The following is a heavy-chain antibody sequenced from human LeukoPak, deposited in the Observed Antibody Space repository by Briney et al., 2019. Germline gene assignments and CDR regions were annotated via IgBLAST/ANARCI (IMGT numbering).Heavy chain of an antibody. CDR1: GFTFSIYS. Sequence: GESLRLSCAASGFTFSIYSMNWVRQAPGKGLEWVSSISYSSSYIYYADSVKGRFTISRDNAKNSLYLRMNSLRAEDTAVYYCGRKGKYDSSGYGSDYWGQGTLVTVSS. D-gene: IGHD3-22*01. J-gene: IGHJ4*02. CDR2: ISYSSSYI. V-gene: IGHV3-21*01. CDR3: GRKGKYDSSGYGSDY.